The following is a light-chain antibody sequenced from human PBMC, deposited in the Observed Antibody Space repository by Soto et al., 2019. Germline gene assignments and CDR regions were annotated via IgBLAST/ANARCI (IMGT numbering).Light chain of an antibody. CDR2: DAS. CDR1: QSVSSY. V-gene: IGKV3-11*01. Sequence: EIVLTQSPATLSLSPGERATLSCRASQSVSSYLAWYQQKPGQAPRLLIYDASNRATGIPARFSGSGSGTDFPLTISSLEPEDFAVYYCQQRSNWPPVVTFGPGTKVDIK. CDR3: QQRSNWPPVVT. J-gene: IGKJ3*01.